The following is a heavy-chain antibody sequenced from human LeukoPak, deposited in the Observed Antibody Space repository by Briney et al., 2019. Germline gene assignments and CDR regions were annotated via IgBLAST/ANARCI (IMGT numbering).Heavy chain of an antibody. Sequence: SETLSLTCTVSGGSISSYYWGWIRQPPGKGLEWIGSIYYSGSTYYNPSLKSRVTISVDTSKNQFSLKLSSVTAADTAVYYCARLLLWFGDGRDYWGQGTLVTVSS. CDR3: ARLLLWFGDGRDY. V-gene: IGHV4-39*01. J-gene: IGHJ4*02. CDR1: GGSISSYY. D-gene: IGHD3-10*01. CDR2: IYYSGST.